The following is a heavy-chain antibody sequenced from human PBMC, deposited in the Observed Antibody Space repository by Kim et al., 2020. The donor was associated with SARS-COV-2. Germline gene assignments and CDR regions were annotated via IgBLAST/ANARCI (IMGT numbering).Heavy chain of an antibody. CDR1: GDSVSSNSAA. J-gene: IGHJ6*02. D-gene: IGHD3-10*01. V-gene: IGHV6-1*01. CDR3: ARSITMVRGVISISRGGMDV. CDR2: TYYRSKWYN. Sequence: SQTLSLTCAISGDSVSSNSAAWNWIRQSPSRGLEWLGRTYYRSKWYNDYAVSVKSRITINPDTSKNQFSLQLNSVTPEDTAVYYCARSITMVRGVISISRGGMDVWGQGTTVTVSS.